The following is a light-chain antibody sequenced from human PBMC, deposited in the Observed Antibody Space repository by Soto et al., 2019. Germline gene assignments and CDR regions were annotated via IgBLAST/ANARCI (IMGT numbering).Light chain of an antibody. CDR3: CSYAGSSFV. Sequence: QSALTQPASVSGSPGQSITISCTGTNTDVGGYNLVSWYQQHPGKAPKLIIFGVNERPSGVSTRFSGSKSGDTASLTISGVQAEDEADYHCCSYAGSSFVFGTGTQLTVL. CDR2: GVN. CDR1: NTDVGGYNL. J-gene: IGLJ6*01. V-gene: IGLV2-23*02.